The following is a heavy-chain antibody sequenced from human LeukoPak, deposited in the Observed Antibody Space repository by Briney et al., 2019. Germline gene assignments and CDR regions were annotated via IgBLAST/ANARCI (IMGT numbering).Heavy chain of an antibody. Sequence: SETLSLTCTVSGGSISSGGYYWSWIRQHPGKGLEWIGYIYYSGSTYYNPSLKSRVTISVDTSKNQFSLKLSSVTAADTAVYYCARTPETYSSGWYKFNYFDYWGQGTLVTVSS. CDR2: IYYSGST. V-gene: IGHV4-31*03. J-gene: IGHJ4*02. CDR1: GGSISSGGYY. D-gene: IGHD6-19*01. CDR3: ARTPETYSSGWYKFNYFDY.